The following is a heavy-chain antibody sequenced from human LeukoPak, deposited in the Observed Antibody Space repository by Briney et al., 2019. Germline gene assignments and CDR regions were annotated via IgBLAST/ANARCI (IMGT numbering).Heavy chain of an antibody. J-gene: IGHJ4*02. D-gene: IGHD1-7*01. CDR2: IRYDGSNK. CDR3: AKDPGTTMCPRRCDY. CDR1: GFTFSSYG. V-gene: IGHV3-30*02. Sequence: PGGSLRLSCAASGFTFSSYGMHWVRQAPGKGLEWVAFIRYDGSNKYYADSVKGRFTISRDNSKNTLYLQMNSLRAEDTAVYYCAKDPGTTMCPRRCDYWGQGTLVTVSS.